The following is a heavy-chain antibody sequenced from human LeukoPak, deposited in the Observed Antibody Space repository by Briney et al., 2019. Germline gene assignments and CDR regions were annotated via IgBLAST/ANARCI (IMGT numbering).Heavy chain of an antibody. CDR3: ATTPSITSPAPRGSFDD. D-gene: IGHD1-20*01. V-gene: IGHV1-69*05. J-gene: IGHJ4*01. CDR1: GGTFNTLN. CDR2: IVPMFASP. Sequence: ASVKVSCKTSGGTFNTLNINWVRQAPGQGLEWMGGIVPMFASPLYAQKFQGRLTFTTHASTATAYMELSSLGSGDSAMYYCATTPSITSPAPRGSFDDWGRGTLVTVSS.